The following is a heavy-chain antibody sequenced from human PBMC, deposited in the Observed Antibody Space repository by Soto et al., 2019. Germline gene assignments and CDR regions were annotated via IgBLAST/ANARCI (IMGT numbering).Heavy chain of an antibody. CDR1: GYTFTVYY. J-gene: IGHJ3*02. CDR3: ARQRKGAAAGPVDAFYI. V-gene: IGHV1-2*02. Sequence: ASVKVSCKASGYTFTVYYMHWVRQAPGQGLEWMGWISPNSGGTFAAQKFQGRVTMTRDTSVNMAYMELTSLKSDDTAVYYCARQRKGAAAGPVDAFYIWGQGTMVTVSS. D-gene: IGHD6-13*01. CDR2: ISPNSGGT.